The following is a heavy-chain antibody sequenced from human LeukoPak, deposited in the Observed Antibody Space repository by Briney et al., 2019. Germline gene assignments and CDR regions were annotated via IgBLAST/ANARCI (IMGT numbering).Heavy chain of an antibody. V-gene: IGHV3-30*18. J-gene: IGHJ5*02. Sequence: GGSLRLSCAASGFTFSSYGMHWVRQAPGKGLEWVAVISYDGSNKYYADSVKGRFTISRDNSKNTLYLQINSLRAEDTAVYHCAKDRAAAGTDWFDPWGQGTLVTVSS. CDR2: ISYDGSNK. CDR1: GFTFSSYG. D-gene: IGHD6-13*01. CDR3: AKDRAAAGTDWFDP.